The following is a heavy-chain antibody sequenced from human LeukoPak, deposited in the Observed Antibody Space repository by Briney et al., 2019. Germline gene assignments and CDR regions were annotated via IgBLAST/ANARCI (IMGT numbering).Heavy chain of an antibody. Sequence: ASVKVSCKASGYNFTSYTISWVRQAPGHGLEWMGWISAYNGNTNYGQKLQGRVTMTTDTSTSTAYMELRSLRPDDTAVYYCARDERAPIAAANVWGRGTMVTVSS. J-gene: IGHJ3*01. CDR1: GYNFTSYT. CDR2: ISAYNGNT. CDR3: ARDERAPIAAANV. D-gene: IGHD6-13*01. V-gene: IGHV1-18*01.